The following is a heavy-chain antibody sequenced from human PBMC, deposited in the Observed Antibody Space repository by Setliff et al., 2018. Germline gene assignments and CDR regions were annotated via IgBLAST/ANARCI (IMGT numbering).Heavy chain of an antibody. D-gene: IGHD3-10*01. V-gene: IGHV3-7*01. Sequence: GGSLRLSCAASGFTFSSFWMAWVRQSPGRGLEWVANINQDGSGKFYVDSVKGRFTIFRDNAKNSLSLQMNDLRVEDTSVYYCAKDRPQGVNGRSLDYWGRGALVTVSS. J-gene: IGHJ4*02. CDR3: AKDRPQGVNGRSLDY. CDR2: INQDGSGK. CDR1: GFTFSSFW.